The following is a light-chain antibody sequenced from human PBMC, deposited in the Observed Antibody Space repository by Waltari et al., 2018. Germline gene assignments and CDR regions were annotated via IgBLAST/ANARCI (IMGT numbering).Light chain of an antibody. CDR2: ENN. CDR3: GTWDTSLSALI. V-gene: IGLV1-51*02. CDR1: SPNIGNDY. J-gene: IGLJ2*01. Sequence: QSVLPQPPSVSAAPGQKVTISCPGSSPNIGNDYVSWYQQLPGTAPKLFIYENNKRPSGIPDRFSGSKSGTSATLGITGLQTGDEADYYCGTWDTSLSALIFGGGTKLTVL.